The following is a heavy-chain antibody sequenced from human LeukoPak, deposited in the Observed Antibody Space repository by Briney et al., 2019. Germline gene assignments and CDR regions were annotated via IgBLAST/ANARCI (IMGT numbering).Heavy chain of an antibody. Sequence: GGSLRLSCAASGFTVSSNYMSWVRQAPGRGLEWVSVIYSGGSTYYADSVKGRFSISRDNSKNTLNLQMNSLRAEDAAVYYCARGYSSDNWGQGTLVTVSS. D-gene: IGHD2-21*01. J-gene: IGHJ4*02. CDR1: GFTVSSNY. V-gene: IGHV3-66*01. CDR2: IYSGGST. CDR3: ARGYSSDN.